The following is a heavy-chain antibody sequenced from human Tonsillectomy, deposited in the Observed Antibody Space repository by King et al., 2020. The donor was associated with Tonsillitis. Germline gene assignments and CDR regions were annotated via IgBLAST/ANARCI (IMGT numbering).Heavy chain of an antibody. CDR1: GGSISSSNW. J-gene: IGHJ6*02. Sequence: VQLQESGPGLVKPSGTLSLTCAVSGGSISSSNWWSWVRQPPGKGLEWIGEIYHSGSPNYNPSLKIRVTISVDKSKTQFSLKLSSVTAADTAVYYCARDRSITIFGVVIMRYYYGMDVWGQGTTVTVSS. CDR3: ARDRSITIFGVVIMRYYYGMDV. CDR2: IYHSGSP. D-gene: IGHD3-3*01. V-gene: IGHV4-4*02.